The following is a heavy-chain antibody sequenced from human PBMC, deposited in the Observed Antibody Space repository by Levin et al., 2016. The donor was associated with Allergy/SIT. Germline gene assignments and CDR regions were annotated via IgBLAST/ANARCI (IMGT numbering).Heavy chain of an antibody. CDR3: ARDGSSGYYYYYGMDV. CDR1: GYTFTSYG. CDR2: ISAYNGNT. V-gene: IGHV1-18*01. D-gene: IGHD6-25*01. J-gene: IGHJ6*02. Sequence: ASVKVSCKASGYTFTSYGISWVRQAPGQGLEWMGWISAYNGNTNYAQKLQGRVTMTTDTSTSTAYMELRSLRSDDTAVYYCARDGSSGYYYYYGMDVWGQGTTVTVSS.